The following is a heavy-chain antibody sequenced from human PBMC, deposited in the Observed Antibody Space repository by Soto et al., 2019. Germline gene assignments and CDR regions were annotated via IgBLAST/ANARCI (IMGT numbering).Heavy chain of an antibody. CDR3: NRGSEYDFWSGYL. CDR2: IVPMFGTS. J-gene: IGHJ4*02. V-gene: IGHV1-69*06. CDR1: GGTSTRYA. D-gene: IGHD3-3*01. Sequence: QERLVQSGAEVRKPGSSVKVSCKVTGGTSTRYAINWVRQAPGQGLEWMGGIVPMFGTSKYAQKFQGRVTMTADTSTNIAYMELRSLRSEDTAVYYCNRGSEYDFWSGYLWGQGTLVSVSS.